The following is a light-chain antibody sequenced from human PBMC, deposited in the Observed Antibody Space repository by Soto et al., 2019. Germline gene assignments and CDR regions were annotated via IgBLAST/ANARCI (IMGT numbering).Light chain of an antibody. V-gene: IGKV1-5*03. CDR2: KAS. CDR3: QHWS. CDR1: QTINRW. Sequence: DIPMTQSPSTLSASVGDRVTITCRASQTINRWLAWYQQKPGEVPKLLIDKASVLESGVPSRFSGSGSGTEFTLTISRLQPEDVATYYCQHWSFGQGTKVEI. J-gene: IGKJ1*01.